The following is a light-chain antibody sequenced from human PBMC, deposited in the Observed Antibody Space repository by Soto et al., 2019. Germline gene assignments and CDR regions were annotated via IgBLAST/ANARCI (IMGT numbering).Light chain of an antibody. V-gene: IGLV2-11*01. CDR1: SSDVGGYNY. J-gene: IGLJ2*01. CDR2: DVS. Sequence: QSALTQPRSVSGSPGQSVTISCTGTSSDVGGYNYVSWYQQHPGKAPKLMIYDVSKRPSGVPDRFSGSKSGNTASLTISGLQAEDEADYYCCSYAGSYVVFGGWTKLTAL. CDR3: CSYAGSYVV.